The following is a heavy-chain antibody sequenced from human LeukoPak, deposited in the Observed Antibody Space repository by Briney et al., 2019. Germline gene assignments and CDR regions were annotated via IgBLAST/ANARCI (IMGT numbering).Heavy chain of an antibody. J-gene: IGHJ4*02. V-gene: IGHV3-48*01. CDR3: AKHQVGATAHFDY. CDR2: ISSSSSTI. Sequence: GGSLRLSCAASGFTFSSYSMNWVRQAPGKGLEWVSYISSSSSTIYYADSVKGRFTISRDNAKNSLYLQMNSLRAEDTAVYYCAKHQVGATAHFDYWGQGTLVTVSS. CDR1: GFTFSSYS. D-gene: IGHD1-26*01.